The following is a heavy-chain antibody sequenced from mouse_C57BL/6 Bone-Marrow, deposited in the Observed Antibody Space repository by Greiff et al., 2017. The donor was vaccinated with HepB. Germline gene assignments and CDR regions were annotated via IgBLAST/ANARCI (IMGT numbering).Heavy chain of an antibody. CDR2: INPSNGGT. Sequence: VQLQQPGTELVKPGASVKLSCKASGYTFTSYWMHWVKQRPGQGLEWIGKINPSNGGTNYNEKFKGKATLTVDKSSSTAYMQLSSLTSEDSAVYYCARFRRPPDAAWVAYWGQGTLVTVSA. D-gene: IGHD3-2*02. CDR3: ARFRRPPDAAWVAY. J-gene: IGHJ3*01. CDR1: GYTFTSYW. V-gene: IGHV1-53*01.